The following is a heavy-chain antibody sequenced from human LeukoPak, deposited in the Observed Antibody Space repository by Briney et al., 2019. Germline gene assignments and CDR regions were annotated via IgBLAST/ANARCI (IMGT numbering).Heavy chain of an antibody. D-gene: IGHD2-2*01. V-gene: IGHV4-59*01. CDR1: GGSISSYY. Sequence: SETLSLTCTVSGGSISSYYWSWIRQPPGKGLEWIGYIYYSGGTNYNPSLKSRVTISVDTSKNQYSLKLSSVTAADTAVYYCARDGSRPYCSSTSCYGYYYYYGMDVWGQGTTVTVSS. CDR2: IYYSGGT. CDR3: ARDGSRPYCSSTSCYGYYYYYGMDV. J-gene: IGHJ6*02.